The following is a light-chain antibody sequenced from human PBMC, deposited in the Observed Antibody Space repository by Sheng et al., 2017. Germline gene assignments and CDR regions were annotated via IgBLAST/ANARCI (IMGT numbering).Light chain of an antibody. Sequence: DIVMTQSPESLAVSLGERATINCKSSQSVLYTSNNNNFLAWYQQKPGQAPRLLIYGATSRATGIPDRFSGSGSGTDFNLTISSLQPEDFATYYCQQSYSTPPSFGGGTKVEIK. CDR1: QSVLYTSNNNNF. CDR2: GAT. V-gene: IGKV4-1*01. J-gene: IGKJ4*01. CDR3: QQSYSTPPS.